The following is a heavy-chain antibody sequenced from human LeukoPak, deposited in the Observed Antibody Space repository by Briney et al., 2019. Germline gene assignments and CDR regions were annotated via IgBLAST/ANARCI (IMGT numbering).Heavy chain of an antibody. CDR3: ARGPDIVVVVAANPYYYYMDV. J-gene: IGHJ6*03. Sequence: PGGSLRLSCAASGFTFSSYSMNWVRQAPGKGLEWVSYISSSSSPIYYADSVKGRFTISRDNAKNSLYLQMNSLRAEDTAVYYCARGPDIVVVVAANPYYYYMDVWGKGTTVTISS. V-gene: IGHV3-48*04. CDR2: ISSSSSPI. CDR1: GFTFSSYS. D-gene: IGHD2-15*01.